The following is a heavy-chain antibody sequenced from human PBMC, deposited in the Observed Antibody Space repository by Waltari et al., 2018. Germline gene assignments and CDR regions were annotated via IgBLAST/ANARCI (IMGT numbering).Heavy chain of an antibody. CDR2: IYYSGST. V-gene: IGHV4-39*07. D-gene: IGHD3-22*01. CDR3: ARVEMVITNWFDP. J-gene: IGHJ5*02. Sequence: QLQLQESGPGLVKPSETLSLTCTVSGGSISSSSYYWGWIRQPPGKGLEWIGSIYYSGSTYYNPSLKSRVTISVDTSKNQFSLKLSSVTAADTPVYYCARVEMVITNWFDPWGQGTLVTVSS. CDR1: GGSISSSSYY.